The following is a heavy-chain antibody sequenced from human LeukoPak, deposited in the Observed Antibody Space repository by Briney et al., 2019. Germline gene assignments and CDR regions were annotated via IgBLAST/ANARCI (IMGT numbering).Heavy chain of an antibody. D-gene: IGHD6-6*01. CDR3: ARDRISSIAARPFAFDI. Sequence: PGGSLRLSCAASGFTFSSYAMHWVRQAPGKGLEWVAVTSYDGSNKYYADSVKGRFTISRDNSKNTLYLQMNSLRAEDTAVYYCARDRISSIAARPFAFDIWGQGTMVTVSS. V-gene: IGHV3-30*04. J-gene: IGHJ3*02. CDR1: GFTFSSYA. CDR2: TSYDGSNK.